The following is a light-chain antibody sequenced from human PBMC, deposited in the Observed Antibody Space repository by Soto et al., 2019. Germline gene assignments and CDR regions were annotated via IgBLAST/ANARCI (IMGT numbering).Light chain of an antibody. CDR2: GAS. CDR1: QSVSSSY. CDR3: QQFSNYPLT. J-gene: IGKJ4*01. V-gene: IGKV3-20*01. Sequence: EIVLTQSPGTLSLSPGERATLSCRASQSVSSSYLAWYQQKPGQAPRLLIYGASSRATGIPDRFSGGGSGTDFTLTISRLEPEDFAVYYCQQFSNYPLTFGGGTKVDIK.